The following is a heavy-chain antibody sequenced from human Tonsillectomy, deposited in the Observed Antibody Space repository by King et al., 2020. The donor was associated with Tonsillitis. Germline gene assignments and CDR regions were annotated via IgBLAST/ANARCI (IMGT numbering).Heavy chain of an antibody. J-gene: IGHJ4*02. CDR2: IRSEAYGGTT. Sequence: QLVESGGGLVMPGRSLRLSCTASGFTFGDYAMSWFRQAPGKGLEWVGFIRSEAYGGTTEYAASVKDRFTISRDDSKSIAYLQMNSLKTEDTAVYYCTRGEIAAGGWGYFDYWGQGTLVTVSS. CDR3: TRGEIAAGGWGYFDY. V-gene: IGHV3-49*05. CDR1: GFTFGDYA. D-gene: IGHD6-13*01.